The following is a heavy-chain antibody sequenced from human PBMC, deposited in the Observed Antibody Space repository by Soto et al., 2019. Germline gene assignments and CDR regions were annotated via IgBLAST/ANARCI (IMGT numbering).Heavy chain of an antibody. Sequence: SETLSLTCTVSGGSISSSSYYGGWIRQPPGKGLEWIGSIYYSGSTYYNPSLKSRVTISVDTSKNQFSLKLSSVTAADTAVYYCARHYRRGYCSGGSCYSAYNWFDPWGQGTLVTVSS. V-gene: IGHV4-39*01. D-gene: IGHD2-15*01. CDR2: IYYSGST. J-gene: IGHJ5*02. CDR3: ARHYRRGYCSGGSCYSAYNWFDP. CDR1: GGSISSSSYY.